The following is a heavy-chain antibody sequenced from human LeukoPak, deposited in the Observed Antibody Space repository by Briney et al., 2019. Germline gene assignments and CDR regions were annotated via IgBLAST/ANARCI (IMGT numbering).Heavy chain of an antibody. J-gene: IGHJ3*02. V-gene: IGHV1-69*05. CDR1: GGTFGSYA. CDR3: ARGDYYDSPRRAFDI. Sequence: SVKVSCKASGGTFGSYAISWVRQAPGQGLEWMGGIIPIFGTANYAQKFQGRVAITTDESTITASMELSSLRSEDTAVYYCARGDYYDSPRRAFDIWGQGTMVTVSS. CDR2: IIPIFGTA. D-gene: IGHD3-22*01.